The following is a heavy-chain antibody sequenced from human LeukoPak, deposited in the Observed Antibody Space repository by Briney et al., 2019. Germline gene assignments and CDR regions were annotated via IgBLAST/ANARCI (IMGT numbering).Heavy chain of an antibody. CDR3: ARDALDAFDI. D-gene: IGHD3-3*02. CDR1: GGSISSGSYY. Sequence: PSETLSLTCTVSGGSISSGSYYWSWIRQPAGKGLEWIGRIYTSGSTNYNPSLKSRVTISVDTSKNQFSLKLSSVTAADTAVYYCARDALDAFDIWGQGTMVTVSS. CDR2: IYTSGST. J-gene: IGHJ3*02. V-gene: IGHV4-61*02.